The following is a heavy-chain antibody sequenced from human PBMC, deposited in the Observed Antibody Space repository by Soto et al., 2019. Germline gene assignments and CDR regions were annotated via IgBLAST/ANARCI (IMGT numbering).Heavy chain of an antibody. D-gene: IGHD3-9*01. CDR2: ISYSGST. J-gene: IGHJ3*02. V-gene: IGHV4-59*08. Sequence: SETLSLTCTVSRGSINSHYWSWIRQPPGKGLEYIAYISYSGSTNYNPSLKSRLTISVDTSKNQFSLKLSSVTAADTAVYYCAVLIFDILPAYYAFVIWGQGPMGTVSS. CDR3: AVLIFDILPAYYAFVI. CDR1: RGSINSHY.